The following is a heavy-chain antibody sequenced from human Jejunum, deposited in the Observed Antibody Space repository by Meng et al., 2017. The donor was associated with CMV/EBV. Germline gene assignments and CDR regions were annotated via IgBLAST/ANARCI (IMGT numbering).Heavy chain of an antibody. CDR2: IYHSGST. CDR3: AKNRALWSGGFEVAWFDP. J-gene: IGHJ5*02. Sequence: ISSTNWGSWVRPPPGKGLEWIGEIYHSGSTNYNASFRSRVTISMDKSRNLFSLNLISVTAADTAVYYCAKNRALWSGGFEVAWFDPWGQGTLVTVSS. CDR1: ISSTNW. V-gene: IGHV4-4*02. D-gene: IGHD3-10*01.